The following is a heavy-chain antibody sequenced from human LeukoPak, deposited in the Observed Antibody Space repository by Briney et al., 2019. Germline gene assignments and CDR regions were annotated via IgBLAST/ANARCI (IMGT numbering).Heavy chain of an antibody. V-gene: IGHV4-61*02. D-gene: IGHD3-22*01. Sequence: PSETLSLTCTVSGGSISSGSYYWSWIRQPAGKGLEWIGRIYTSGSTNYNPSLKSRVTISVDTSKNQFSLKLSSVTAADTAVYYCARTTNYYDSSDYWGQGTLVTVSS. CDR3: ARTTNYYDSSDY. CDR1: GGSISSGSYY. CDR2: IYTSGST. J-gene: IGHJ4*02.